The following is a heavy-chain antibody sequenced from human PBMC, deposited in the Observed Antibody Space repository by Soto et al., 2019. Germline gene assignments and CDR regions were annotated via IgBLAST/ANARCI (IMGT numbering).Heavy chain of an antibody. D-gene: IGHD2-2*01. Sequence: QVHLVQSGAEVKKPGASVKVSCKASGYNFTQYTIHWVRQAPGQRLKWMGWITAGDGKTQYSKKFQTRVTIRSDVSATTVYMDLNSLRSEDTAVYYCARDLYSSSFFWFDAWGRGTLVIVSS. CDR2: ITAGDGKT. J-gene: IGHJ5*02. CDR3: ARDLYSSSFFWFDA. CDR1: GYNFTQYT. V-gene: IGHV1-3*01.